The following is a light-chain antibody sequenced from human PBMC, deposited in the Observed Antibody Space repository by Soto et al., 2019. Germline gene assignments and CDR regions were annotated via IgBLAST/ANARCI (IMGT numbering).Light chain of an antibody. CDR1: QSISSW. Sequence: DIQMTQSPSTLSASVGYRVTITWRASQSISSWLAWYQQKPGKAPKLLIYKASSLESGVPSRFSGSGSGTDFTLTISSLQPEDVATYYCQKYNSAPRTFGGGTKVDIK. J-gene: IGKJ4*01. CDR3: QKYNSAPRT. CDR2: KAS. V-gene: IGKV1-5*03.